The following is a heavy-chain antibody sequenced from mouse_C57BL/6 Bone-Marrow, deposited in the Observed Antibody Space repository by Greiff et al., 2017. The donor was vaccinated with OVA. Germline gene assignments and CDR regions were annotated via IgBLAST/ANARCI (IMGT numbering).Heavy chain of an antibody. CDR2: ISSGGSYT. Sequence: EVQVVESGGDLVKPGGSLKLSCAASGFTFSSYGMSWVRQTPDKRLEWVATISSGGSYTYYPDSVKGRFTISRDNAKNTLYLQMSSLKSEDTAMYYCATLYGYDGGTWFAYWGQGTLVTVSA. CDR1: GFTFSSYG. V-gene: IGHV5-6*01. D-gene: IGHD2-2*01. CDR3: ATLYGYDGGTWFAY. J-gene: IGHJ3*01.